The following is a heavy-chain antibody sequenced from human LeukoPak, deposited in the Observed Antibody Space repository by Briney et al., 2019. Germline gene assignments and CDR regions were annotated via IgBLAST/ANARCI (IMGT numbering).Heavy chain of an antibody. CDR2: ISSDGLNE. CDR3: ARDPWRRYFDWFTQIDY. CDR1: EFTFSSCG. V-gene: IGHV3-30*03. Sequence: PGRSLRLSCAASEFTFSSCGMHWVRQAPGKGLEWVALISSDGLNENYADSVKGRFTISRDNSKNTLFLQMNSLRAEDTAVYYCARDPWRRYFDWFTQIDYWGQGTLVTVSS. D-gene: IGHD3-9*01. J-gene: IGHJ4*02.